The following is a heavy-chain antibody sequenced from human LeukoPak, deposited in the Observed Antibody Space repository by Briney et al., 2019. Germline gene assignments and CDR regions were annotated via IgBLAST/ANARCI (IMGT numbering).Heavy chain of an antibody. D-gene: IGHD6-13*01. V-gene: IGHV3-23*01. CDR1: GFTFSSYA. CDR2: IGGSGGST. Sequence: PGGSLRLSCAASGFTFSSYAMSWVRQAPGKGLEWVSAIGGSGGSTYYADSVKGRVTIARDNSKNTLYLQMNSLRAEDTAVYYCAKVRQAAAGRLDYWGQGTLVTVSS. J-gene: IGHJ4*02. CDR3: AKVRQAAAGRLDY.